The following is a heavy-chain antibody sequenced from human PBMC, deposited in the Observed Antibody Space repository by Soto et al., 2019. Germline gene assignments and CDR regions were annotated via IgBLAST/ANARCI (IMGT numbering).Heavy chain of an antibody. J-gene: IGHJ4*02. V-gene: IGHV4-59*08. D-gene: IGHD4-17*01. Sequence: PSETLSLTCAVSGGSISSYYWNWIRQAPGKGLEWIGYISSSGSTNYNPSLKSRVTISVDTSKNQFSLKLSSVTAADTAVYYCARQTADYLNDYWGQGTLVTVSS. CDR1: GGSISSYY. CDR2: ISSSGST. CDR3: ARQTADYLNDY.